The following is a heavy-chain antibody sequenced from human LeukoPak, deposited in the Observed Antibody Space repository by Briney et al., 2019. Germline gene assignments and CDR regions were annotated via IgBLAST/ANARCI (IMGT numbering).Heavy chain of an antibody. Sequence: PSETLSLTCAVSGGSNISYYWIGIRQPPGKGLEWIGYIYYSGSTNYNPSLKSRVSISVDTSKNQFSLKLSSVTAADTAVYYCARHRYGPGISFGYWGQGTLVTVSS. CDR3: ARHRYGPGISFGY. V-gene: IGHV4-59*01. CDR1: GGSNISYY. CDR2: IYYSGST. J-gene: IGHJ4*02. D-gene: IGHD3-10*01.